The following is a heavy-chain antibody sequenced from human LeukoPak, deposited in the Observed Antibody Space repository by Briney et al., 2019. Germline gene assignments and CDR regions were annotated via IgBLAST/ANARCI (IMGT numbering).Heavy chain of an antibody. D-gene: IGHD2-2*01. Sequence: GGSLRLSCAASGFTFSSYGMHWVRQAPGKGLEWVAVIWYDGSNKYYTDSVKGRFTISRDNSKNTLYLQMNSLRAEDTAVYYCAKDSIVVVPAAPTPFDYWGQGTLVTVSS. J-gene: IGHJ4*02. V-gene: IGHV3-33*06. CDR1: GFTFSSYG. CDR3: AKDSIVVVPAAPTPFDY. CDR2: IWYDGSNK.